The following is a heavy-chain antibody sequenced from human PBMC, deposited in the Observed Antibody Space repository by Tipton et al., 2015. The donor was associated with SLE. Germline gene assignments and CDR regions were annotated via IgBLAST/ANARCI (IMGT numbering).Heavy chain of an antibody. Sequence: LSLTCAVSGGSISSGGYSWSWIRQPPGKGLEWIGFMYHSGSTHYNPSLQSRVTISVDRSENQFSLELRSVTAADTAVYYCATRGASGVVTFFDSWGQGTLVTVSS. CDR1: GGSISSGGYS. CDR3: ATRGASGVVTFFDS. V-gene: IGHV4-30-2*01. CDR2: MYHSGST. D-gene: IGHD3-3*01. J-gene: IGHJ4*02.